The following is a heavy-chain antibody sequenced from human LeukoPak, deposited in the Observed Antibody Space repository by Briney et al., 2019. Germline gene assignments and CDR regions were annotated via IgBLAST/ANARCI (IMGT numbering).Heavy chain of an antibody. CDR3: GRHPFATAFDF. Sequence: PSQTLSPTCSVAGGSISSFYWSWIRQPPGKGLEWIGYIYCTGDSNCDPSLKSRVTVSLDTCKNQVSLRLTYVTAADTAVYYCGRHPFATAFDFWGRGTVVTVSS. J-gene: IGHJ4*02. D-gene: IGHD1-26*01. CDR2: IYCTGDS. V-gene: IGHV4-59*08. CDR1: GGSISSFY.